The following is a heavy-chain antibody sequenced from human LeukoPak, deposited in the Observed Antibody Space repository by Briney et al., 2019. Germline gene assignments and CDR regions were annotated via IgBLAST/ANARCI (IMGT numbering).Heavy chain of an antibody. V-gene: IGHV4-59*01. CDR1: GGSISSYY. D-gene: IGHD2-2*02. Sequence: SETLSLTCTVSGGSISSYYWSWIRQPPGKGLEWIGYIYYSGSTNYNPSLKSRVSISVDTSKNQFPLKLSSVTAADTAVYFCATSSSPYTPFDYWGQGTLVAVSS. CDR3: ATSSSPYTPFDY. CDR2: IYYSGST. J-gene: IGHJ4*02.